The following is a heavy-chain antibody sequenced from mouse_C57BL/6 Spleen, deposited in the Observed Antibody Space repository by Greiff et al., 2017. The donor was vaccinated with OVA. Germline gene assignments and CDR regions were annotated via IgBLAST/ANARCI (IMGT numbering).Heavy chain of an antibody. J-gene: IGHJ3*01. V-gene: IGHV1-15*01. CDR1: GYTFTDYE. CDR3: TPTVVATKFAY. CDR2: IDPETGGT. D-gene: IGHD1-1*01. Sequence: QVQLQQSGAELVRPGASVTLSCKASGYTFTDYEMHWVKQTPVHGLEWIGAIDPETGGTAYNQKFKGKAILTADKSSSTAYMELRSLTSEDSAVYYCTPTVVATKFAYWGQGTLVTVSA.